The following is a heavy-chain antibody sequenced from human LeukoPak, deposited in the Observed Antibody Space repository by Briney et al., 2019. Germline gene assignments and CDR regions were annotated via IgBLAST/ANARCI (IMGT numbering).Heavy chain of an antibody. Sequence: PGGSLRLSCAASGFTVSSNYMSWVRQAPGKGLEWVSVIYSGGSTHYADSVKGRFTISRDNSKNTLYLQMNSLRAEDTAVYYCARDFVYGGNSDEDYYYGMDVWGQGTTVTVSS. CDR1: GFTVSSNY. J-gene: IGHJ6*02. CDR3: ARDFVYGGNSDEDYYYGMDV. D-gene: IGHD4-23*01. CDR2: IYSGGST. V-gene: IGHV3-53*01.